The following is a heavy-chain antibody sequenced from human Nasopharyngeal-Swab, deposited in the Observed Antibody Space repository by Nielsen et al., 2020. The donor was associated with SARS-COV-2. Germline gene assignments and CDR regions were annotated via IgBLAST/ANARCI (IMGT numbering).Heavy chain of an antibody. V-gene: IGHV3-49*03. CDR1: GFTFGDYA. D-gene: IGHD6-19*01. Sequence: GGSLRLSCTASGFTFGDYAMSWFRQAPGKGLEWVGFIRSKAYGGTTEYAASVKGRFTISRDDSKSIAYLQMNSLKTEDTAVYYCTRETPYSSGWYRFDYWGQGTLVTVSS. CDR2: IRSKAYGGTT. CDR3: TRETPYSSGWYRFDY. J-gene: IGHJ4*02.